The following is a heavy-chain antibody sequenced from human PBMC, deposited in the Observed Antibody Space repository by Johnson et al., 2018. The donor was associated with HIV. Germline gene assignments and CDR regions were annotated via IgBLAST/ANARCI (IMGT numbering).Heavy chain of an antibody. D-gene: IGHD6-13*01. Sequence: QMQLVESGGGVVQPGRSLRLSCAASGFTFSSYAMHWVRQAPGKGLEWVAVISYDGSNKYYADSVKGRFTISRDNSKNTLYLQMNSLRAEDTAVYYCASSRRGQQLVPLAFDIWGHGTMVTVSS. J-gene: IGHJ3*02. CDR2: ISYDGSNK. CDR1: GFTFSSYA. V-gene: IGHV3-30*14. CDR3: ASSRRGQQLVPLAFDI.